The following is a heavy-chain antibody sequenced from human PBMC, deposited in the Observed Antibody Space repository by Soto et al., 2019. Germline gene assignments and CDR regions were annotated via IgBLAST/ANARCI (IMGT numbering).Heavy chain of an antibody. Sequence: ASVKVSCKASGYTFTGYYMHWVRQAPGQGLEWMGWINPNSGGTNYAQKFQGWVTMTRDTSISTAYMELSRLRSDDTAVYYCARDQGCSGGSCYSHYGMDVWGQGTTVTVSS. CDR1: GYTFTGYY. J-gene: IGHJ6*02. V-gene: IGHV1-2*04. D-gene: IGHD2-15*01. CDR2: INPNSGGT. CDR3: ARDQGCSGGSCYSHYGMDV.